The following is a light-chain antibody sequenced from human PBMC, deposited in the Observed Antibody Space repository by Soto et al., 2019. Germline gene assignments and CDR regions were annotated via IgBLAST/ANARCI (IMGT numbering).Light chain of an antibody. CDR2: DVS. V-gene: IGLV2-14*01. CDR3: ASYTTSSPYV. J-gene: IGLJ1*01. CDR1: NSAVGGYSY. Sequence: QSWLTQPASVTGAPGQSIAICRPGNNSAVGGYSYVSWYQQKPGKAPKLVISDVSNRPSGVSDRFSGSKSGNTASLTISGLQTDVEADYYCASYTTSSPYVLGYGTKFTVL.